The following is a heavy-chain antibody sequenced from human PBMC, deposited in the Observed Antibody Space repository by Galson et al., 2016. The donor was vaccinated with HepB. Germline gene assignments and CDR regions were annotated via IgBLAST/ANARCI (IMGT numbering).Heavy chain of an antibody. Sequence: CAISGDSVSSNTATWNWIRQSPSRGLEWLGRTYYRSKWYNDYGKSVKSRITINPDTSKNQFSLELNSVTPEDTAVYYCARGEDHYDMSFGAFDLWGQGTMVTVSS. J-gene: IGHJ3*01. CDR2: TYYRSKWYN. V-gene: IGHV6-1*01. D-gene: IGHD3/OR15-3a*01. CDR1: GDSVSSNTAT. CDR3: ARGEDHYDMSFGAFDL.